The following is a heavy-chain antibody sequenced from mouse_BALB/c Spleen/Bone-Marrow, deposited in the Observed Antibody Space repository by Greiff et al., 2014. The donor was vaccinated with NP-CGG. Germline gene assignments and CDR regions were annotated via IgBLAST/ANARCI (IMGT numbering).Heavy chain of an antibody. CDR2: IWSGGNT. CDR1: GFSLTTYG. J-gene: IGHJ4*01. V-gene: IGHV2-2*01. CDR3: ARKLRFDAMDY. D-gene: IGHD1-1*01. Sequence: QVQLQQSGPGLVQPSQSLSITCTVSGFSLTTYGVHWVRQSPGKGLEWLGAIWSGGNTDYNAAFISRLSISKDNSKSQVFFEMNSLQAYDTAIYYCARKLRFDAMDYWGQGTSVTVSS.